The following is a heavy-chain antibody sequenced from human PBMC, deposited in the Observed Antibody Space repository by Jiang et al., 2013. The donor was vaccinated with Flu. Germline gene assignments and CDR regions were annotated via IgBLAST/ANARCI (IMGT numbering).Heavy chain of an antibody. CDR3: ARGLSTGKIDY. CDR2: INHSGST. J-gene: IGHJ4*02. CDR1: GGSFSGYY. V-gene: IGHV4-34*01. D-gene: IGHD2-8*02. Sequence: LLKPSETLSLTCAVYGGSFSGYYWSWIRQPPGKGLEWIGEINHSGSTNYNPSLKSRVTISVDTSKNQFSLKLSSVTAADTAVYYCARGLSTGKIDYWGQGTLVTVSS.